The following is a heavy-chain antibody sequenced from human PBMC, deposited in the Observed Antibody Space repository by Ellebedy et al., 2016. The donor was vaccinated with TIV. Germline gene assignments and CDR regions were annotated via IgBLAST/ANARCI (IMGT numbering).Heavy chain of an antibody. CDR1: ELTVTSNF. Sequence: GESLKISCAASELTVTSNFMSWVRQAPGKGLAWVSTIAIDSTTYYADSVKGIFTISRDNSKNTLDIQMNSLRAEDTAVYYCARETYNDVDLKLWGIFDIWGQGTMVTVSS. V-gene: IGHV3-66*01. J-gene: IGHJ3*02. D-gene: IGHD3-10*01. CDR2: IAIDSTT. CDR3: ARETYNDVDLKLWGIFDI.